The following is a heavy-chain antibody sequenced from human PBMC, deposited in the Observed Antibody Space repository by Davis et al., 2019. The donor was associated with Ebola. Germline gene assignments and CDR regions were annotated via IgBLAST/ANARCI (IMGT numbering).Heavy chain of an antibody. Sequence: GESLKISCAASGFTFSSYWMSWVRQAPGKGLEWVSAISGSGGNTYYADSVKGRFTISRDNSKKTMYLQMNSLRGEDTAVYYCAKSGLSFGVVKYHYGMDVWGKGTTVTVSS. CDR2: ISGSGGNT. CDR3: AKSGLSFGVVKYHYGMDV. CDR1: GFTFSSYW. J-gene: IGHJ6*04. V-gene: IGHV3-23*01. D-gene: IGHD3-3*01.